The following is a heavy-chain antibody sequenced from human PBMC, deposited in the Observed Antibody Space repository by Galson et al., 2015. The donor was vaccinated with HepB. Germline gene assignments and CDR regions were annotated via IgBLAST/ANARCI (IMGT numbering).Heavy chain of an antibody. CDR1: GFTFSTYT. J-gene: IGHJ6*02. CDR3: ARDPTGTGYYGLEV. Sequence: SLRLSCAASGFTFSTYTMNWVRQAPGKGLEWVSSISSSNGFIYYADSVKGRFTISRDNAKSSLFLHMNSLRAEDTAVYYCARDPTGTGYYGLEVWGQGTTVSVSS. D-gene: IGHD1-1*01. CDR2: ISSSNGFI. V-gene: IGHV3-21*01.